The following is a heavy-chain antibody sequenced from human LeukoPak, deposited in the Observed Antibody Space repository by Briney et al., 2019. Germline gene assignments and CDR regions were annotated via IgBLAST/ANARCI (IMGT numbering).Heavy chain of an antibody. CDR1: GFTFSDYY. CDR2: ISSSGSTI. V-gene: IGHV3-11*01. J-gene: IGHJ4*02. Sequence: GGSLRLSCAASGFTFSDYYMSWIRQAPGKGLEWVSYISSSGSTIYYADSVKGRFTISRDNAKNSLSLQMSSLRAEDTAVYYCARARPGYCSSTSCRLGYYFDYWGQGTLVTVSS. D-gene: IGHD2-2*01. CDR3: ARARPGYCSSTSCRLGYYFDY.